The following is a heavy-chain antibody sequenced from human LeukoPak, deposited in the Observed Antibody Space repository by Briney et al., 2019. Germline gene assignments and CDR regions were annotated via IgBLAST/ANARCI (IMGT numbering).Heavy chain of an antibody. J-gene: IGHJ5*02. CDR3: ARSYGYFDWLLLFDP. Sequence: GESLKISCKGSGYSFTSYWIGWVRPMPGKGLEWMGIIYPGDSDTRYSPSFQGQVTISADKSISTAYLQWSSLKASDTAMYYCARSYGYFDWLLLFDPWGQGTLVTVSS. V-gene: IGHV5-51*01. CDR1: GYSFTSYW. D-gene: IGHD3-9*01. CDR2: IYPGDSDT.